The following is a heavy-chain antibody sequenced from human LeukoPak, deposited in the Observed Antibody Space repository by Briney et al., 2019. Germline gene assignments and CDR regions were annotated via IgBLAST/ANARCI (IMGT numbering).Heavy chain of an antibody. D-gene: IGHD3-10*01. Sequence: PSETLSLTCAVYGGSFSGYYWSWIRQPPGKGLEWIGEIYHSGSTNYNPSLKSRVTISVDTSKNQFSLKLSSVSAADTAVYYCARRGPPRTLLRGVKSGWFDPWGQGTLVTVSS. V-gene: IGHV4-34*01. CDR1: GGSFSGYY. J-gene: IGHJ5*02. CDR3: ARRGPPRTLLRGVKSGWFDP. CDR2: IYHSGST.